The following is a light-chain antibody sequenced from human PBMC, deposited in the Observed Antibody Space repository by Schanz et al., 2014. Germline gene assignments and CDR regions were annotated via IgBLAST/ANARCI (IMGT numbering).Light chain of an antibody. CDR3: SSYAGSNNFVV. V-gene: IGLV2-14*03. Sequence: QSALTQPASVSGSPGQSITISCTGTSSDVGRYNFVSWYQQHPDKAPKLMIYDVSNRPSGVSNRFSGSKSGNTASLTISGLQAEDEADYYCSSYAGSNNFVVFGGGTQLTVL. CDR1: SSDVGRYNF. J-gene: IGLJ2*01. CDR2: DVS.